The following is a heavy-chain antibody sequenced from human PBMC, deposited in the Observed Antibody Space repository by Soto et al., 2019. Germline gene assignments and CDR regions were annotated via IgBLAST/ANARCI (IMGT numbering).Heavy chain of an antibody. Sequence: GGSLRLSYAASGFTFSDYYMIWIRQAPGKGLEWVSYISISSSYTNYADSVKGRFTISRDNAKNSLYLQMNSLRAEDTAVYYCARVKAVAFGMDVWGQGTTVTVSS. D-gene: IGHD6-19*01. CDR3: ARVKAVAFGMDV. J-gene: IGHJ6*02. V-gene: IGHV3-11*06. CDR2: ISISSSYT. CDR1: GFTFSDYY.